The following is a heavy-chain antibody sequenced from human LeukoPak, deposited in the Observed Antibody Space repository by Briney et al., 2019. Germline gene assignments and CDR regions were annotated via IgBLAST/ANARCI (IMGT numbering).Heavy chain of an antibody. CDR1: GFTFSSNY. CDR2: IYSGGST. V-gene: IGHV3-53*01. Sequence: QTGGSLRLSCAASGFTFSSNYMSWVRQAPGKGLEWVSVIYSGGSTYYSDSVKGRFTISRDNSKNTLYLQMNSLRAEDTAVYYCARGWTAIHDDDCGQGTLVTVSS. J-gene: IGHJ4*02. CDR3: ARGWTAIHDDD. D-gene: IGHD2-21*02.